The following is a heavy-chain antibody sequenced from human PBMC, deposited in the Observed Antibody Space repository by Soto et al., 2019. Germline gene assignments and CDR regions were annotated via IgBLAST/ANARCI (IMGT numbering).Heavy chain of an antibody. D-gene: IGHD6-13*01. CDR3: ARVWAIAAAGKYYYMDV. V-gene: IGHV4-34*01. CDR2: INHSGST. CDR1: GGSFSGYY. J-gene: IGHJ6*03. Sequence: SETLSLTCAVYGGSFSGYYWSWIRQPPGKGLEWIGEINHSGSTNYNPSLKSRVTISVDTSKNQFSLKLSSVTAADTAVYYCARVWAIAAAGKYYYMDVWGKGTTVTVSS.